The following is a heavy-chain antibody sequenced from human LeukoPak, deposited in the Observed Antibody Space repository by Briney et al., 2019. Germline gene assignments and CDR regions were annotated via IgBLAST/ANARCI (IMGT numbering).Heavy chain of an antibody. V-gene: IGHV3-7*01. CDR1: GFTFSSYW. CDR3: ARRSGHYYDSSGYYHENAFDI. J-gene: IGHJ3*02. CDR2: IEQDGSER. Sequence: GGSLRLSCAASGFTFSSYWMSWVCQAPGKGLEWVANIEQDGSERYYVDSVKGRFTISRDNAKNSLYLQMISLRVEDTAVYYCARRSGHYYDSSGYYHENAFDIWGQGTMVTVSS. D-gene: IGHD3-22*01.